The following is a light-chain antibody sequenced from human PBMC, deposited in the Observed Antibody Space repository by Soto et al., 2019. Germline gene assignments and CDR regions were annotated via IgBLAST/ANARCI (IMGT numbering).Light chain of an antibody. CDR3: QHYDGYSGLT. V-gene: IGKV1-5*03. CDR2: GAS. Sequence: DIQMTQSPSTLSASVGDRVIITCRASQSISSWLAWYQQKPGKAPKLLIYGASSLDSGVPSRFSGSGSGPEFTLTISSLQPDDFATYYCQHYDGYSGLTFGGGTKVEIK. CDR1: QSISSW. J-gene: IGKJ4*01.